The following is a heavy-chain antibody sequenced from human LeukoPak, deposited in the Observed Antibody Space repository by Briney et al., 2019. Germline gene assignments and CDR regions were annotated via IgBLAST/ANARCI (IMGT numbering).Heavy chain of an antibody. J-gene: IGHJ5*02. CDR2: INHSGST. V-gene: IGHV4-34*01. CDR1: GGSFSGYY. CDR3: ARARDEATIYWFGP. D-gene: IGHD5-12*01. Sequence: SETLSLTCAVYGGSFSGYYWSWIRQPPGKGLEWIGEINHSGSTNYNPSLKSRVTISVDTSKNQFSLKLSSVTAADTAVYYCARARDEATIYWFGPWGQGTLVTVSS.